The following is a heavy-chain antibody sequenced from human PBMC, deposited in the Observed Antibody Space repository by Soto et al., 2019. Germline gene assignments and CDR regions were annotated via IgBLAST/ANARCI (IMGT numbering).Heavy chain of an antibody. Sequence: PGGSLRLSCTGSGFTFSSSTMTWVRQGPGKGLEWVSSISSSSSYIYFADSLKGRFTISRDNAENSLYLQMNSLRAEDTAVYYCARDIGEVSAVWGQGTQVTVSS. V-gene: IGHV3-21*06. CDR3: ARDIGEVSAV. J-gene: IGHJ4*02. CDR2: ISSSSSYI. CDR1: GFTFSSST. D-gene: IGHD3-10*01.